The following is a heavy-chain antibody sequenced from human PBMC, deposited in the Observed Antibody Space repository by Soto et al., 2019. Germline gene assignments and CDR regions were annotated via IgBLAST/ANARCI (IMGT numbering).Heavy chain of an antibody. J-gene: IGHJ5*02. CDR1: GFTFSNAW. Sequence: EVQLVESGGGLVKPGGSLRLSCAASGFTFSNAWMNWVRQAPGKGLEWVGRIKSKTDGGTTDYAAPVKGRFTISRDDSKNTLYLQMNSLKTEDTAVYYCTTDLQGRYYDLWSAVWFDPWGQGTLVTVSS. CDR3: TTDLQGRYYDLWSAVWFDP. V-gene: IGHV3-15*07. D-gene: IGHD3-3*01. CDR2: IKSKTDGGTT.